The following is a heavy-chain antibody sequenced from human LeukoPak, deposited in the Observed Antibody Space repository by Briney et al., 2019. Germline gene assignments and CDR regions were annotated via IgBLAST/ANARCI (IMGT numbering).Heavy chain of an antibody. CDR2: IYASGSA. CDR3: ARHAGCSSTSCYGYYMDV. CDR1: GYSITNGFY. D-gene: IGHD2-2*01. J-gene: IGHJ6*03. V-gene: IGHV4-38-2*02. Sequence: PSETLSLTCTVSGYSITNGFYWGWIRQPPGKGLEWIGSIYASGSAYYNPSLKSRVTISVDTSKNQFSLKLSSVTAADAAVYYCARHAGCSSTSCYGYYMDVWGKGTTVTVSS.